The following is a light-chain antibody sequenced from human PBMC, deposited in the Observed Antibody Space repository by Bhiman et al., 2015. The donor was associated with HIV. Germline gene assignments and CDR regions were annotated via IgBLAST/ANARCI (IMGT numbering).Light chain of an antibody. CDR2: QDS. Sequence: SYEVTQPPSVSVSPGQTASITCSGDKLGDKYVYWYQQKPGQSPVLVIYQDSKRPSGIPERFSGSNSGNTATLTVSGIQAMDEADYYCQAWDSSTVVFGGGTKLTVL. J-gene: IGLJ2*01. CDR1: KLGDKY. V-gene: IGLV3-1*01. CDR3: QAWDSSTVV.